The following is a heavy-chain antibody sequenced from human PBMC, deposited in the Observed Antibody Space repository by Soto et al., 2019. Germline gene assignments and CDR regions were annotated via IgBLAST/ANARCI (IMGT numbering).Heavy chain of an antibody. CDR1: GFTFSSYG. Sequence: QVQLVESGGGVVQPGRSLRLSCAASGFTFSSYGMHWVRQAPGKGLEWVAVISYDGSNKYYADSVKGRFTISRDNSKNTLYLQMNSLRAEDTAVYYCATHLQEGDIVATNFDYWGQGTLVTVSS. CDR2: ISYDGSNK. J-gene: IGHJ4*02. V-gene: IGHV3-30*03. CDR3: ATHLQEGDIVATNFDY. D-gene: IGHD5-12*01.